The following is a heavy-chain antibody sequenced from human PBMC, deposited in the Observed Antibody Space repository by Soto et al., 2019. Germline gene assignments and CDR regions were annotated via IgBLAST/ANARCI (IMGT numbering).Heavy chain of an antibody. CDR2: IYYSGST. D-gene: IGHD3-10*01. V-gene: IGHV4-31*11. J-gene: IGHJ5*02. CDR3: ARDSDALDSTMVRGPINSNWFDP. CDR1: GGSISSGGYS. Sequence: SETLSLTCAVSGGSISSGGYSWSWIRQHPGKGLEWIGYIYYSGSTYYNPSLKSRVTISVDTSKNQFSLKLSSVTAADTAVYYCARDSDALDSTMVRGPINSNWFDPWGQGTLVTVSS.